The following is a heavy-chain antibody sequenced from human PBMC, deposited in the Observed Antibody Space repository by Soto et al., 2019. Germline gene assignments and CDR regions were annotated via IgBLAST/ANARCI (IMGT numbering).Heavy chain of an antibody. CDR2: IIPIFRTP. J-gene: IGHJ5*02. V-gene: IGHV1-69*01. CDR3: ARSTGSGFRPGTHRFNWFDP. Sequence: QVQLVQSGAEVKQPGSSVKVSCQASGVTFSSFAISWVRQAPGQGLEWMGGIIPIFRTPNYAQNFQGRVTITADESTSSVYMELSRLRSEDTAVYCWARSTGSGFRPGTHRFNWFDPWGQGTLVTVSS. CDR1: GVTFSSFA. D-gene: IGHD5-12*01.